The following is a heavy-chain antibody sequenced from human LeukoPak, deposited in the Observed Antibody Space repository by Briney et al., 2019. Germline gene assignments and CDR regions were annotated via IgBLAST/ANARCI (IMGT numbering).Heavy chain of an antibody. V-gene: IGHV1-8*01. CDR3: ARGSWNSGYDLDAFDI. D-gene: IGHD5-12*01. Sequence: GASVKVSCKASRYTFTSYDINWVRQATGQGREWMGWMNPNSGNTGYAQKFQGRVTMTRNTSISTAYMELSSLRSEDTAVYYCARGSWNSGYDLDAFDIWGQGTMVTVSS. J-gene: IGHJ3*02. CDR1: RYTFTSYD. CDR2: MNPNSGNT.